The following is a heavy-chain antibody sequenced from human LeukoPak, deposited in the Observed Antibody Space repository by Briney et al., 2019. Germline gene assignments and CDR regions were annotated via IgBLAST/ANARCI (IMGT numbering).Heavy chain of an antibody. CDR2: ISGSGGST. D-gene: IGHD6-19*01. CDR3: AKRLGIAVAGTSPY. J-gene: IGHJ4*02. V-gene: IGHV3-23*01. CDR1: GFTFSSYA. Sequence: GGSLRLSCAASGFTFSSYAMSWDRQAPGKGLEWVSAISGSGGSTYYADSVKGRFTISRDNSKNTLYLQMNSLRAEDTAVCYCAKRLGIAVAGTSPYWGQGTLVTVSS.